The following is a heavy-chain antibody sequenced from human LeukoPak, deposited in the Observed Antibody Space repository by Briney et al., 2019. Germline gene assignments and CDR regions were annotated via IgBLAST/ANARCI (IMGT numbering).Heavy chain of an antibody. CDR1: GYTFTTYN. V-gene: IGHV1-2*07. CDR3: ARDWDQLIRAKGGPPRYFYFMDV. CDR2: IDPESGGT. Sequence: ASVKVSCKASGYTFTTYNMHWVRQAPGQGPEWMGWIDPESGGTNYAHSFQGRVTITRDTSISTVYMELNSLRSDDTAVYYCARDWDQLIRAKGGPPRYFYFMDVWGKGTSVIVSS. D-gene: IGHD3-9*01. J-gene: IGHJ6*03.